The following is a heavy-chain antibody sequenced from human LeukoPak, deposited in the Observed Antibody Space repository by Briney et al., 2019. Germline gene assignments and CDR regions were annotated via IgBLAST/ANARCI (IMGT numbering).Heavy chain of an antibody. Sequence: SETLSLTCTVSGGSICSYYWSWLRQPPGKGLEWIGYIYYSGSTNYNPSLKSRVTISVDTSKNQFSLKLSSVTAADTAVYYCARMAVVGANGDWFDPWGQGTLVTVSS. D-gene: IGHD1-26*01. V-gene: IGHV4-59*01. CDR2: IYYSGST. J-gene: IGHJ5*02. CDR3: ARMAVVGANGDWFDP. CDR1: GGSICSYY.